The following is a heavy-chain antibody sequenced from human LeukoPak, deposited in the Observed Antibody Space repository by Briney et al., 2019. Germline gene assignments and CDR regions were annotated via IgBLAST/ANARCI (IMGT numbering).Heavy chain of an antibody. D-gene: IGHD3-22*01. V-gene: IGHV4-34*01. CDR3: ARGGRGYYRNWFDP. CDR2: INHSGST. J-gene: IGHJ5*02. Sequence: SETLSLTCAVYGGSFSGYYRSWIRQPPGKGLEWIGEINHSGSTNYNPSLKSRVTISVDTSKNQFSLKLSSVTAADTAVYYCARGGRGYYRNWFDPWGQGTLVTVSS. CDR1: GGSFSGYY.